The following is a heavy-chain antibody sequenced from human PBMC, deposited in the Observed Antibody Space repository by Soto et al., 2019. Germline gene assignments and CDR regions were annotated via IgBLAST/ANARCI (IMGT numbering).Heavy chain of an antibody. Sequence: PXETLCLTCTVSGYSISIYYWSWIRQPAGKGLEWIGRIYTSGSTNYNPSLKSRVTMSVDTSKNQFSLKLSSVTAADTAVYYCARNAYNWNYFDHWGQGTLVTVSS. V-gene: IGHV4-4*07. CDR3: ARNAYNWNYFDH. CDR2: IYTSGST. J-gene: IGHJ4*02. CDR1: GYSISIYY. D-gene: IGHD1-20*01.